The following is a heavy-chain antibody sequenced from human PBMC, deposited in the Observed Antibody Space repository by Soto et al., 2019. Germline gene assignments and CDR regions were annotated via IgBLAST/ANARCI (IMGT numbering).Heavy chain of an antibody. J-gene: IGHJ6*02. Sequence: SVKVSCKASGGTFSSYAISWVRQAPGQGLEWMGGIIPIFGTANYAQKFQGRVTITADKSTSTAYMELSSLRSEDTAVYYCARAVAAAGTGKSYGMDAWGQGTTVTVSS. CDR2: IIPIFGTA. CDR1: GGTFSSYA. D-gene: IGHD6-13*01. CDR3: ARAVAAAGTGKSYGMDA. V-gene: IGHV1-69*06.